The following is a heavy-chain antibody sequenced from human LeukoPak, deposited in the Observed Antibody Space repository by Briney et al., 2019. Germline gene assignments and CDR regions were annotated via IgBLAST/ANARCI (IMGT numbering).Heavy chain of an antibody. J-gene: IGHJ4*02. V-gene: IGHV3-11*01. CDR1: RFTSRDYH. D-gene: IGHD5-12*01. Sequence: AGGSLRLSCAASRFTSRDYHMSWMRQAPGKGLEGVAYITSSGDDIYYADSVKGRFTISRDNAKNALFLRMSSLRVEDTATYYCASDIVATSGDFWGQGTLVSVSS. CDR3: ASDIVATSGDF. CDR2: ITSSGDDI.